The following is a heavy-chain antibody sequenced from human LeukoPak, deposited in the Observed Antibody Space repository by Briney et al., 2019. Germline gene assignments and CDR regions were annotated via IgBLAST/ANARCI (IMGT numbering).Heavy chain of an antibody. V-gene: IGHV3-53*01. CDR2: IFGGGGT. D-gene: IGHD6-19*01. CDR3: ARDASWYSSGAF. Sequence: PGGSLRLSCAAFGFTVSSNCMSWVRQAPGKGLEWVSVIFGGGGTYYGDSVRGRFTISRDNSKNTLYLQMNSLRAEDTAVYYCARDASWYSSGAFWGQGTLVTVSS. CDR1: GFTVSSNC. J-gene: IGHJ4*02.